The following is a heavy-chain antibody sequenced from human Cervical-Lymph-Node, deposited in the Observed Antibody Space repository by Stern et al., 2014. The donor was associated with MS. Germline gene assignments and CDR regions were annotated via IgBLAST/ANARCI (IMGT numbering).Heavy chain of an antibody. CDR2: INPKSGVT. D-gene: IGHD2-15*01. Sequence: VQLLESGADVKKPGASVKGSCKASGYTFTAYNMHWLRQAPGQALEWMGRINPKSGVTNYAQKFQDRVTMTRDTSISTVYMELSRLRSNDTAMYYCATRRGCSGGSCSSRSLDYWGQGTLVTVSS. J-gene: IGHJ4*02. CDR3: ATRRGCSGGSCSSRSLDY. CDR1: GYTFTAYN. V-gene: IGHV1-2*06.